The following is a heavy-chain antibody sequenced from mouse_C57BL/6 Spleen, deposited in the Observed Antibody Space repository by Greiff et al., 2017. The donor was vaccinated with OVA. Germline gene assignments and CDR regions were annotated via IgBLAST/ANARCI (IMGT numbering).Heavy chain of an antibody. CDR2: ISDGGSYT. CDR3: ASLYGSSPWFAY. CDR1: GFTFSSYA. D-gene: IGHD1-1*01. J-gene: IGHJ3*01. V-gene: IGHV5-4*01. Sequence: QLVESGGGLVKPGGSLKLSCAASGFTFSSYAMSWVRQTPEKRLEWVATISDGGSYTYYPDNVKGRFTISRDNAKNNLYLQMSHLKSEDTAMYYCASLYGSSPWFAYWGQGTLVTVSA.